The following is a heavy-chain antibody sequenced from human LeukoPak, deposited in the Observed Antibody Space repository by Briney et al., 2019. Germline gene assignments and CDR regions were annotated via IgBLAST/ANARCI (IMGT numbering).Heavy chain of an antibody. CDR3: ARDVGATEDYFDY. V-gene: IGHV1-8*01. CDR1: GYTFTSYD. J-gene: IGHJ4*02. CDR2: MNPNSGNT. D-gene: IGHD1-26*01. Sequence: ASVKVSCKASGYTFTSYDINWVRQATGQGLEWMGWMNPNSGNTGYAQKFQGRVTMTRNTSISTAYMELSSLRAEDTAVYYCARDVGATEDYFDYWGQGTLVTVSS.